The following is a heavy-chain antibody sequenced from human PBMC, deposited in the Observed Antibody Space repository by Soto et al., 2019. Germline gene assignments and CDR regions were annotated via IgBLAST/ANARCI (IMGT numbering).Heavy chain of an antibody. V-gene: IGHV3-48*01. D-gene: IGHD3-22*01. CDR2: ISSSSTI. Sequence: GGSLRLSCAASGFTFSTYSMNWVRQAPGKGLEWVSSISSSSTIYYADSVKGRFTISRDNVQNSLYLQMHSLRAEDTAVYYCARDLGDYHDTGGPFSDAFEFWGQGAMVTVSS. CDR1: GFTFSTYS. CDR3: ARDLGDYHDTGGPFSDAFEF. J-gene: IGHJ3*01.